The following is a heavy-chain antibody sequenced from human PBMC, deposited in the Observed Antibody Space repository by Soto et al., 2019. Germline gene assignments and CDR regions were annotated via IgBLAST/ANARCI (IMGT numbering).Heavy chain of an antibody. D-gene: IGHD5-18*01. CDR2: MNAGVGNT. CDR1: GYTFTDYA. J-gene: IGHJ4*02. V-gene: IGHV1-3*01. Sequence: HVELVQSGADVKKPGASVTISCKASGYTFTDYALHWVRQAPGQRLEWMGWMNAGVGNTLYSQKFQGRITITRDTSASTAYMESNSLKSEDPAIYYCARDTGYTFGSLNYWGPGTLVTVSS. CDR3: ARDTGYTFGSLNY.